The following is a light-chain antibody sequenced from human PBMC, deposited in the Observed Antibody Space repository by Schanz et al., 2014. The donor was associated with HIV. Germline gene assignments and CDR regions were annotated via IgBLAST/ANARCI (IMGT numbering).Light chain of an antibody. CDR2: EVS. V-gene: IGLV2-8*01. Sequence: QSALTQPPSASGSPGQSVTISCTGTSSDVGGYNYVSWYQQHPGKAPKIMIYEVSKRPSGVPDRFSGSKSGNTAPLTISGLQAEDEADYYCRSYTTTSTYVFGAGTKLTVL. J-gene: IGLJ1*01. CDR1: SSDVGGYNY. CDR3: RSYTTTSTYV.